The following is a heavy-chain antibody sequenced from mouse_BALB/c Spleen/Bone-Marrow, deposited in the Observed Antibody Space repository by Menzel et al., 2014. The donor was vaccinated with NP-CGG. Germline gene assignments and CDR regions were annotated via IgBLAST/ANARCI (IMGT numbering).Heavy chain of an antibody. D-gene: IGHD1-1*01. CDR1: GYTFTSYW. J-gene: IGHJ3*01. CDR2: INPTTGYT. Sequence: VQLQQSGAELAKPGASVKMSCKASGYTFTSYWMHWVKRRPGQGLEWIGYINPTTGYTEYNQKFKDKATSTADKSSSTAYMQLSSLTSEDSAVYYCARRAYGSGYGFAYWGQGTLVTVSA. CDR3: ARRAYGSGYGFAY. V-gene: IGHV1-7*01.